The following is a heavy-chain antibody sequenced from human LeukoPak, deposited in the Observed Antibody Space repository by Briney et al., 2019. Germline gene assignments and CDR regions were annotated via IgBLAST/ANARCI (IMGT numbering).Heavy chain of an antibody. CDR3: IRGWFDP. J-gene: IGHJ5*02. V-gene: IGHV3-30*04. CDR1: GFTFSSYA. Sequence: GRSLRLSCAASGFTFSSYAMHWVRQAPGKGLEWVAVISYDGSNKYYADSVKGRFTISRDNSKNTLYLQMNSLRAEDTAVYYCIRGWFDPWGQGTLVTVSS. CDR2: ISYDGSNK.